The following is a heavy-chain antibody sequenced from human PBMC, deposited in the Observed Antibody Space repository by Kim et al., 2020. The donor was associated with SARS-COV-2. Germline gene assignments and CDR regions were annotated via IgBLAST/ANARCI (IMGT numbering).Heavy chain of an antibody. CDR3: TKDLAGALVQINEFDY. CDR2: IDGGGGRL. CDR1: GFTFSNYA. Sequence: GGSLRLSCAASGFTFSNYAMSWVRQAPRKGLEWVSTIDGGGGRLYYADSVKGRFTISRDNSKNTLYLQMNSLRAEDTAMYYCTKDLAGALVQINEFDYWGQGTLVTVSS. D-gene: IGHD1-1*01. J-gene: IGHJ4*02. V-gene: IGHV3-23*01.